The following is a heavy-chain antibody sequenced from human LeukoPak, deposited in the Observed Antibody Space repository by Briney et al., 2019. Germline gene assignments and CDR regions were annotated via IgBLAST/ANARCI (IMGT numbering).Heavy chain of an antibody. Sequence: SETLSLTCTVSGGSISSSSYYWGWIRQPPGKGLEWIGSIYYSGSTYYNPSLKSRVTISVDTSKNQFSLKLSSVTAADTAVYYCARLDYDILTGYYYYFDYWGQGTLVTVSS. CDR2: IYYSGST. CDR3: ARLDYDILTGYYYYFDY. CDR1: GGSISSSSYY. J-gene: IGHJ4*02. V-gene: IGHV4-39*07. D-gene: IGHD3-9*01.